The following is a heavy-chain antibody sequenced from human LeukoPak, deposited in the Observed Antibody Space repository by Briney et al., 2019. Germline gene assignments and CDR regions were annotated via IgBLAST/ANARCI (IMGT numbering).Heavy chain of an antibody. CDR3: AKARITMIVGGDAFDI. CDR2: ISWNSGSI. J-gene: IGHJ3*02. Sequence: GGSLRLSCAASGFTFDDYAMHWVRQAPGKGLEWVSGISWNSGSIGYADSVKGGFTISRDNAKNSLYLQMNSLRAEDTALYYCAKARITMIVGGDAFDIWGQGTMVTVSS. V-gene: IGHV3-9*01. CDR1: GFTFDDYA. D-gene: IGHD3-22*01.